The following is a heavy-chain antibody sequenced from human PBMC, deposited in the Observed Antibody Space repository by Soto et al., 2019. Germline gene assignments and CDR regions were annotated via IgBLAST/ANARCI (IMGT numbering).Heavy chain of an antibody. CDR3: SRGLLV. CDR2: ISYGGST. J-gene: IGHJ4*02. Sequence: QVQLQESGPGLVKPSQTLSLTCTVSGGSINSGGYCWSWIRQHPGKGLDWIGCISYGGSTSYNPSRTSRVTISVDTSTNQSSRKLTSVTAADTAVYYCSRGLLVWGQGALITVSS. CDR1: GGSINSGGYC. V-gene: IGHV4-31*03. D-gene: IGHD2-15*01.